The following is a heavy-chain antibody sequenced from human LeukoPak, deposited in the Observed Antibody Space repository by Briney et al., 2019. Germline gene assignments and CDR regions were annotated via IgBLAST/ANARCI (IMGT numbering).Heavy chain of an antibody. D-gene: IGHD6-6*01. Sequence: GASVKVSCKASGYTLTSYGLSWVRQAPGQGLEWMGWISAYNGNTNYAQKLQGRVTMTTDTSTSTAYMELRSLRSDDTAVYYCAREYSSSSTYYYYGMDVWGQGTTVTVSS. J-gene: IGHJ6*02. V-gene: IGHV1-18*01. CDR3: AREYSSSSTYYYYGMDV. CDR2: ISAYNGNT. CDR1: GYTLTSYG.